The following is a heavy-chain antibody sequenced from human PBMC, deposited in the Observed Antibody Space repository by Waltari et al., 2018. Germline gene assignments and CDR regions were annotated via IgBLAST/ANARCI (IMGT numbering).Heavy chain of an antibody. CDR3: ARGHYDSSGYYLSYYYGLDV. CDR1: GFTFNTYW. V-gene: IGHV3-74*02. CDR2: INPHGTST. D-gene: IGHD3-22*01. J-gene: IGHJ6*02. Sequence: EVQLVESGGDLVQPGGSLRLSCAGSGFTFNTYWMHWVRQVPGKGLVGGSRINPHGTSTNYADSVKGRFTISRDNAKNTLYLQMNSLRAEDTAVYYCARGHYDSSGYYLSYYYGLDVWGQGTTVTVSS.